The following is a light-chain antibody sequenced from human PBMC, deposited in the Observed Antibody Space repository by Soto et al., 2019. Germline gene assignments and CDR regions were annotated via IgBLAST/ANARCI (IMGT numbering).Light chain of an antibody. V-gene: IGLV2-14*01. Sequence: QSALTQPASVSGSPGQSITISCTGTSSDVGAYNYVSWYQQHPAKAPKLIIYEVSNRPSGVSNRFSGSKSGNTASLTISGLQAEDEADYYCSSYTSSSTSYVFGTGTKLTVL. CDR2: EVS. J-gene: IGLJ1*01. CDR3: SSYTSSSTSYV. CDR1: SSDVGAYNY.